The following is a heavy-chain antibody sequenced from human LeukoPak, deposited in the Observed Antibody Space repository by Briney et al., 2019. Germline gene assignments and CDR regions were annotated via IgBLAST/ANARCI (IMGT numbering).Heavy chain of an antibody. CDR2: NPSSGST. V-gene: IGHV1-46*01. CDR3: ARDGSSQHTELHNWVGL. D-gene: IGHD1-26*01. J-gene: IGHJ5*02. Sequence: ASVKVCCRASGYTFTNYYMHGVRQAPGQGLEWMGINPSSGSTAYAQKFQGRVTMTRDTSTSTVYMELSSLTSEDTAVYYCARDGSSQHTELHNWVGLWGPGTLVTVSS. CDR1: GYTFTNYY.